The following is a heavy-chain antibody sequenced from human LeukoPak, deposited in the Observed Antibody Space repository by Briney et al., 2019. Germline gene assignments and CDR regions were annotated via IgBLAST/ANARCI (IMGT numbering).Heavy chain of an antibody. CDR2: INHSGST. J-gene: IGHJ4*02. V-gene: IGHV4-34*01. D-gene: IGHD5-18*01. CDR3: ARSRQIQLWLEFDY. CDR1: GFTFSSYS. Sequence: GSLRLSCAASGFTFSSYSMNWVRQAPGKGLEWIGEINHSGSTNYNPSLKSRVTISVDTSKNQFSLKLSSVTAADTAVYYCARSRQIQLWLEFDYWGQGTLVTVSS.